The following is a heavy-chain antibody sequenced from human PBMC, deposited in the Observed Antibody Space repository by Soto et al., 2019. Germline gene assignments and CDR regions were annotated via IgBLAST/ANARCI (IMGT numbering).Heavy chain of an antibody. D-gene: IGHD2-15*01. Sequence: QVQLVQSGAEVKQPGASVKVSCRTSGYTFTNYDISWVRQGTGLGLEWMGWMNPDSTNTGYAQKFQGRVTMTRDTSISTAYMELTGLTSDDTAIYYCARAIRDQLLSDYWGQGTLFTVSS. CDR2: MNPDSTNT. V-gene: IGHV1-8*01. J-gene: IGHJ4*02. CDR3: ARAIRDQLLSDY. CDR1: GYTFTNYD.